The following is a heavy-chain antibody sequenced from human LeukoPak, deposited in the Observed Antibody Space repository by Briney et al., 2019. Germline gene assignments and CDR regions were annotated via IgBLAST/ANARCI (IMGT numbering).Heavy chain of an antibody. CDR3: AKDYYDSSGFHGSAGYFDY. Sequence: GGSLRLSCTASGFSINSYGMHWVRQAPGKGLEWVAVIWYDGSNENYADSVKGRFTISRDNSKNTLYLQMNSLRAEDTAVYYCAKDYYDSSGFHGSAGYFDYWGQGALVTVSS. CDR2: IWYDGSNE. D-gene: IGHD3-22*01. CDR1: GFSINSYG. J-gene: IGHJ4*02. V-gene: IGHV3-33*06.